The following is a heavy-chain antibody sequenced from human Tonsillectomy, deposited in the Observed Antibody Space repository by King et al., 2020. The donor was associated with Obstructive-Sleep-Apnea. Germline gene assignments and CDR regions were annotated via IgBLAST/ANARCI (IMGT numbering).Heavy chain of an antibody. CDR1: GFTFRRYA. V-gene: IGHV3-23*04. CDR3: AKDLHGDYADY. CDR2: ISGSGVNT. J-gene: IGHJ4*02. Sequence: VQLVESGGGLVQPGGSLRLSCVDSGFTFRRYAMSWVRQAPGKGLEWVSVISGSGVNTYYADSVKGRFSISRDNSKNTLYLQMNSLRAEDTAIYFCAKDLHGDYADYWGQGTLVTVSS. D-gene: IGHD4-17*01.